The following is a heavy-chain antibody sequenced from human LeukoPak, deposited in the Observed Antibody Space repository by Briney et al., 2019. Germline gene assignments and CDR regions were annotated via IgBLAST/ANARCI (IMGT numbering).Heavy chain of an antibody. V-gene: IGHV3-11*01. CDR1: GFTFSDYY. Sequence: GGSLRLSCAASGFTFSDYYMSWIRQAPGKGLEWVPYISSSGSTIYYADSVKGRFTISRDNAKNSLYLQMNSLRAEDTAVYYCARAPRDGYSLADYWGQGTLVTVSS. J-gene: IGHJ4*02. D-gene: IGHD5-24*01. CDR3: ARAPRDGYSLADY. CDR2: ISSSGSTI.